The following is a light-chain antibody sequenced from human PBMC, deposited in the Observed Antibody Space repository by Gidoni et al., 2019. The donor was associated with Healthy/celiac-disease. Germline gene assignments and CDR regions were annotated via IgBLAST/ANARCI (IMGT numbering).Light chain of an antibody. Sequence: IVLTQSTGTLSLSPGERATLSCRASQSVSSSYLAWYQQKPGQAPRLLIYGASSRATGIPDRFSGSGSGTDFTLTISRLEPEDFAVYYCQQYGSSPALTFGGGTKVEIK. V-gene: IGKV3-20*01. CDR2: GAS. J-gene: IGKJ4*01. CDR3: QQYGSSPALT. CDR1: QSVSSSY.